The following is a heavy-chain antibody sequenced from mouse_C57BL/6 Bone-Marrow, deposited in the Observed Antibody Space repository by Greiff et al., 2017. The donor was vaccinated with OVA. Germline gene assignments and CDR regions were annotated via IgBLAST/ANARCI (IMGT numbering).Heavy chain of an antibody. CDR3: ARTLYDYDDWCAY. CDR1: GYTFTGYW. J-gene: IGHJ3*01. Sequence: LQESGAELMKPGASVKLSCKATGYTFTGYWIEWVKQRPGHGLEWIGEILPGSGSTYYNEKFKGKATFTADTSSNTAYMRLSSLTTEDSAIDYCARTLYDYDDWCAYWGQGTLVTVSA. D-gene: IGHD2-4*01. CDR2: ILPGSGST. V-gene: IGHV1-9*01.